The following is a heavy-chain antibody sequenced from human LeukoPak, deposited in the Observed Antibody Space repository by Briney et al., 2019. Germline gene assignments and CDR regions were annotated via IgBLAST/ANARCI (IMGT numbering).Heavy chain of an antibody. V-gene: IGHV4-31*11. Sequence: PSGTLSLTCAVSGGSISSGGYYWSWIRQHPGKGLEWIGYIFYTGSTHYNPSLKSRVTISVDTSKNQFSLKLSSVTAADTAVYYCARGSLDFDYWGQGTLVTVSS. CDR2: IFYTGST. J-gene: IGHJ4*02. CDR3: ARGSLDFDY. CDR1: GGSISSGGYY.